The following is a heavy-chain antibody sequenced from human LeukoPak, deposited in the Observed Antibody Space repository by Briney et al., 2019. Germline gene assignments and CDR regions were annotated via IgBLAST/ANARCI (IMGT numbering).Heavy chain of an antibody. J-gene: IGHJ6*03. CDR2: IYTSGST. CDR1: GGSISSGSYY. CDR3: ARVPQLVHYYYYMDV. Sequence: SQTLSLTCTVSGGSISSGSYYWSWIRQPAGKGLEWIGRIYTSGSTNYNPSLKSRVTISVDTSKNQFSLKLSSVTAADTAVYYCARVPQLVHYYYYMDVWGKGTTVTVSS. V-gene: IGHV4-61*02. D-gene: IGHD6-13*01.